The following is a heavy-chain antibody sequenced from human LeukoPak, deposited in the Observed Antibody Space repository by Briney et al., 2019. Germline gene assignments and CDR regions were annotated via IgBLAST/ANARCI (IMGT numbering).Heavy chain of an antibody. D-gene: IGHD2-21*02. CDR1: GGTFSSYA. CDR3: ARGPSGGYCGGDCWPLFDY. V-gene: IGHV1-69*05. CDR2: IIPIFGTA. Sequence: GASVKVSCKASGGTFSSYAISWVRQAPGQGLEWIGGIIPIFGTANYAQKFQGRVTITTDESTSTAYMELSSLRSEDTAVYYCARGPSGGYCGGDCWPLFDYWGQGTLVTVSS. J-gene: IGHJ4*02.